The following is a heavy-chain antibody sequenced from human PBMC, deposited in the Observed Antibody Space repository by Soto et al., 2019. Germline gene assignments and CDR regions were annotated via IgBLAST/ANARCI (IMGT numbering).Heavy chain of an antibody. CDR2: IRRKANSYTT. CDR1: GLIFSDYH. J-gene: IGHJ6*02. D-gene: IGHD6-19*01. Sequence: PGGSLRLSCAASGLIFSDYHMDWVRQATGKGLEWFGRIRRKANSYTTEYAASVKGRFTISRDDSKNSLYLQMHSLKSEDTAVYYCAMLGGWSGGSSGMDVWGQGTTVTVSS. CDR3: AMLGGWSGGSSGMDV. V-gene: IGHV3-72*01.